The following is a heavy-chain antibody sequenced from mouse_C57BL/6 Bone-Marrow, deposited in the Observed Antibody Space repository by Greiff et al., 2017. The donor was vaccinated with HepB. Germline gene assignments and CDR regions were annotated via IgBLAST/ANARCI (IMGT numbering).Heavy chain of an antibody. CDR1: GFTFSDYG. Sequence: EVQVVESGGGLVKPGGSLKLSCAASGFTFSDYGMHWVRQAPEKGLEWVAYISSGSSTIYYADTVKGRFTISRDNAKNTLFLQMTSLRSEDTAMYYCARPIYYDYDEFAYWGQGTLVTVSA. J-gene: IGHJ3*01. V-gene: IGHV5-17*01. D-gene: IGHD2-4*01. CDR3: ARPIYYDYDEFAY. CDR2: ISSGSSTI.